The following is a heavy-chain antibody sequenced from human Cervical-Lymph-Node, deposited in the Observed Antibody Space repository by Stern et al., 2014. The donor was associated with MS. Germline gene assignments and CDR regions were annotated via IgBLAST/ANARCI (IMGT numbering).Heavy chain of an antibody. V-gene: IGHV4-39*01. CDR1: GGSISRSTYY. CDR2: IYYSGTT. D-gene: IGHD5-12*01. Sequence: QVQLQESGPGLVKPSETLSLTCSVSGGSISRSTYYWGWIRQPPGKGLEWIGSIYYSGTTYYNPSLKSRVTIATSTTTFSLRLTSVTAADTAVYYCARHDGWLPHYWSQGTLVTVSS. J-gene: IGHJ4*02. CDR3: ARHDGWLPHY.